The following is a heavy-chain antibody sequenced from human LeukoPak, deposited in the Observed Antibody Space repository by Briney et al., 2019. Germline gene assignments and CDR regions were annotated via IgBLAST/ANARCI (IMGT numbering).Heavy chain of an antibody. D-gene: IGHD4-23*01. CDR1: GYTFTSYY. V-gene: IGHV1-46*01. J-gene: IGHJ5*02. CDR2: INPSGGGT. CDR3: ARDNSVEDTAWWFDP. Sequence: ASVKVSCKASGYTFTSYYMHWVRQAPGQGFEWMGIINPSGGGTSYAQKFQGRVTMTRDMSTSTDYMELSSLRSEDTAVYYCARDNSVEDTAWWFDPWGQGTLVTVSS.